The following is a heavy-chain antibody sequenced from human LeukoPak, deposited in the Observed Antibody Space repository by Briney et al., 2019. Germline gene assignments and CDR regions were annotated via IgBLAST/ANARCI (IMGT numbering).Heavy chain of an antibody. CDR3: ARSANPGYYNGMDV. CDR2: IDPSDSYS. J-gene: IGHJ6*02. Sequence: GESLKISCKGSGYSFTTYWISWVRQMPGKGREWMGGIDPSDSYSNYSPSIQGHVTISADKSIRTAYLQWSSLKASDTAIYSCARSANPGYYNGMDVWGQGTTVTVSS. D-gene: IGHD1-14*01. V-gene: IGHV5-10-1*01. CDR1: GYSFTTYW.